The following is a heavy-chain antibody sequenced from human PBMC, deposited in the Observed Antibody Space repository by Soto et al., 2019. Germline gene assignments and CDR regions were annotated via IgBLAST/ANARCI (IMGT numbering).Heavy chain of an antibody. V-gene: IGHV3-23*01. Sequence: PGGTLRLSCVVSGFIFNSYGMSWVRQAPGKGLEWVSSISGGGGSTYYAESVKGRFTISRDNSKNTLYLQMNSLRDEDTAVFYCAIPHEYCSGATCYFTFCYWGQGTLVTVYS. D-gene: IGHD2-15*01. CDR3: AIPHEYCSGATCYFTFCY. CDR1: GFIFNSYG. J-gene: IGHJ4*02. CDR2: ISGGGGST.